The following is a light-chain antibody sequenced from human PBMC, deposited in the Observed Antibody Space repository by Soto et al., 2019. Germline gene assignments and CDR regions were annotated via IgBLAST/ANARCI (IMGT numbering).Light chain of an antibody. CDR1: TSNIGTFY. V-gene: IGLV1-47*02. J-gene: IGLJ1*01. CDR2: LGD. Sequence: SVLTQPPSASSTPGQTVSISCSETTSNIGTFYVYWYQHLPGTAPKLLIYLGDQRASGVSDRFSGSKSGTSASLAINGLRSDDEADYYCAAWDDNLNAYVFGSGTKVTVL. CDR3: AAWDDNLNAYV.